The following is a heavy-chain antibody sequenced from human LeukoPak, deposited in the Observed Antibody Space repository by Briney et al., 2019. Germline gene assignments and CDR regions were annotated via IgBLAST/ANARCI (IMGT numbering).Heavy chain of an antibody. CDR1: GFTFSSYSM. D-gene: IGHD4/OR15-4a*01. CDR2: IHRSGSP. J-gene: IGHJ4*02. CDR3: AREILGGSNPGAY. Sequence: PGGSLRLSCAASGFTFSSYSMNWVRQPPGKGLEWIGEIHRSGSPNYNPSLQSRVTISIDRSRNQIALELSSVTAADTAVYYCAREILGGSNPGAYWGQGTLVTVSS. V-gene: IGHV4-4*02.